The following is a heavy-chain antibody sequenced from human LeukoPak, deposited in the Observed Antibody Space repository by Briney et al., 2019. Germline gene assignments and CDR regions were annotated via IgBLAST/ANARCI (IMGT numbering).Heavy chain of an antibody. D-gene: IGHD4-17*01. CDR3: GKDPNGDYVGAFDF. V-gene: IGHV3-23*01. J-gene: IGHJ3*01. Sequence: GGSLRLSCAASGFTFSDYALIWVRQAPGKGLEWNSAIRGTGGTTYYADSVKGRCTISRDNSRNTVYLQMNSLRAEDTALYFCGKDPNGDYVGAFDFWGPGTMVTVSS. CDR1: GFTFSDYA. CDR2: IRGTGGTT.